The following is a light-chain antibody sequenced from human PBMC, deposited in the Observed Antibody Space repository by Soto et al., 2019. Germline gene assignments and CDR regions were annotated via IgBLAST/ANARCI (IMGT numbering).Light chain of an antibody. J-gene: IGKJ4*01. Sequence: IVLTQSPATLSVSPGERATLSCRASQAVGSNLAWYQQRPGQAPRLLIYDASTRATGIPHRFSGGGSGTDFTLTISSLQSDDFAVYYRQHFNKWPHMPAFGGGTKLAIK. V-gene: IGKV3-15*01. CDR2: DAS. CDR1: QAVGSN. CDR3: QHFNKWPHMPA.